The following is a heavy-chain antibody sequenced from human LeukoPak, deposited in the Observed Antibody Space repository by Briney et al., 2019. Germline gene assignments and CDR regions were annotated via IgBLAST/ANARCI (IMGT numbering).Heavy chain of an antibody. CDR2: IYSDGTT. CDR1: AFTVSNKY. Sequence: GGSLRLSCADSAFTVSNKYMSWVRQAPGKGLEWVSVIYSDGTTYYADSVKGRFTISRDNSKNTLNLQMSSLRAEDTALYYCARGGAYDSHGVLDYWGQGALVTVSS. D-gene: IGHD5-12*01. V-gene: IGHV3-53*01. CDR3: ARGGAYDSHGVLDY. J-gene: IGHJ4*02.